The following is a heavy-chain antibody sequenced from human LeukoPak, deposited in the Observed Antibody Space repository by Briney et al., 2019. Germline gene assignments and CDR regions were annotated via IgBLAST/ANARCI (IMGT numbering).Heavy chain of an antibody. V-gene: IGHV4-31*03. CDR3: ARDPKAMVRGENYYYYGMDV. Sequence: TLPLTCTVSGGSISSGGYYWSWIRQHPGKGLEWIGYIYYSGSTYYNPSLKSRVTISVDTSKNQFSLKLSSVTAADTAVYYCARDPKAMVRGENYYYYGMDVWGQGTTVTVSS. J-gene: IGHJ6*02. CDR1: GGSISSGGYY. D-gene: IGHD3-10*01. CDR2: IYYSGST.